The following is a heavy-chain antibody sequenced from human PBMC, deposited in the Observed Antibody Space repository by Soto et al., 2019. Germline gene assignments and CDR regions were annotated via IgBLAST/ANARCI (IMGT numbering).Heavy chain of an antibody. Sequence: QMQLVQSGAEVKETGSSVTVSCKALGNTFTYRYLHWVRQAPGQALEWMGWITPFNGDVHYAQRFQERVTITRDRSINTAYMHMSSLRSEDTAMYFCASGGAGSGPFTWELPDHWGQGTLVTVSS. CDR2: ITPFNGDV. CDR1: GNTFTYRY. CDR3: ASGGAGSGPFTWELPDH. V-gene: IGHV1-45*02. J-gene: IGHJ4*02. D-gene: IGHD1-26*01.